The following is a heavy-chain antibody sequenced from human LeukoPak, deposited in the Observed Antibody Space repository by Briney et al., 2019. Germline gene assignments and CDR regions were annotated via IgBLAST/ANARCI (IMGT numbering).Heavy chain of an antibody. J-gene: IGHJ3*02. D-gene: IGHD7-27*01. CDR2: IIPGNGKT. Sequence: ASVKVSCKASGYSFITYDMYWVRQAPGQRLEWKGWIIPGNGKTKYSQKFQGRVSITRDTSATTVYMDLSSLRSEDTAVYYCARDGVVGTGIAFDIWGQGTMVTVSS. V-gene: IGHV1-3*01. CDR3: ARDGVVGTGIAFDI. CDR1: GYSFITYD.